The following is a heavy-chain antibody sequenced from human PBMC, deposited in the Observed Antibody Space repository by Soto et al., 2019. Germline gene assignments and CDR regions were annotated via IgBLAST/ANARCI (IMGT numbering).Heavy chain of an antibody. J-gene: IGHJ5*02. Sequence: ASVKVSCKASGYTFTSYGISWVRQAPGQGLEWTGWISAYNGNTNYAQKLQGRVTMTTDTSTSTAYMELRSLRSDDTAVYYCARGVVPAHSVHNWFDPWGQGTLVTVSS. CDR3: ARGVVPAHSVHNWFDP. D-gene: IGHD2-2*01. CDR2: ISAYNGNT. CDR1: GYTFTSYG. V-gene: IGHV1-18*01.